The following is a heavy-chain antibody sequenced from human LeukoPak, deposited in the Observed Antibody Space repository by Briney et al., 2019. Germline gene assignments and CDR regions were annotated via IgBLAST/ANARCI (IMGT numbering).Heavy chain of an antibody. D-gene: IGHD4-17*01. CDR2: IYHSGST. V-gene: IGHV4-38-2*01. CDR3: ASEDYSDNNWFDP. J-gene: IGHJ5*02. Sequence: SETLSLTCAVSGYSISSGYYWGWIRPPPGKGLEWIGSIYHSGSTYYNPSLKSRVTISVDTSKNQFSLKLSSVTAADTAVYYCASEDYSDNNWFDPWGQGTLVTVSS. CDR1: GYSISSGYY.